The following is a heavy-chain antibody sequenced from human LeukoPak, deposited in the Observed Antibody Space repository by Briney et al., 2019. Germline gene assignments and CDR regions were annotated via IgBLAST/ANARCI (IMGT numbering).Heavy chain of an antibody. D-gene: IGHD6-13*01. CDR3: ARDSSSWYGSFDP. CDR1: GGSISSYY. J-gene: IGHJ5*02. CDR2: IYYSGST. Sequence: SETLSLTCTVSGGSISSYYWSWLRQPPGKGLEWIGYIYYSGSTNYNPSLKSRVTISVDTSKNQFSLKLSSVTAADTAVYYCARDSSSWYGSFDPWGQGTLVTVSS. V-gene: IGHV4-59*01.